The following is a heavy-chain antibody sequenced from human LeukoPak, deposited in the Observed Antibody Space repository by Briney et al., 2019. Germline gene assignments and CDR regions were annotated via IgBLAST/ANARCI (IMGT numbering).Heavy chain of an antibody. V-gene: IGHV3-30*02. CDR1: GFTFSNYG. D-gene: IGHD1-26*01. CDR3: AKDRERQSPFEY. Sequence: GGSLRLSCAASGFTFSNYGMHWVRQAPGKGLEWVAFIRYDGSNRYYADSVRGRFTLSRDNSKNTLFLQMTSLTVEDTAVYYCAKDRERQSPFEYWGQGTLVTVSS. J-gene: IGHJ4*02. CDR2: IRYDGSNR.